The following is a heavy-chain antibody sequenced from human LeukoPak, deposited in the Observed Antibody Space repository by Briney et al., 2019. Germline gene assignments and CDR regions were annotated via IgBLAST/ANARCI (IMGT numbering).Heavy chain of an antibody. CDR1: GFIFNNYG. CDR3: TRDSTPSGRSGD. V-gene: IGHV3-23*01. CDR2: ISNDGGGT. D-gene: IGHD2-15*01. J-gene: IGHJ1*01. Sequence: GGSLRLSCAASGFIFNNYGLVWVRQAPGKGLEWVSAISNDGGGTTYADFVKGRFTASRDPSKNTLSLQMSSLRVEDMAVYYCTRDSTPSGRSGDWGQGTPVTVS.